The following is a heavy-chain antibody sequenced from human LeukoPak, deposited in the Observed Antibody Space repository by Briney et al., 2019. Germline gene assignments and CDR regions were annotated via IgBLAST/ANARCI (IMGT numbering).Heavy chain of an antibody. Sequence: PGGSLRLSCAATGFTFSSFEMNWVRQAPGKGLEWVAYISSSGSTIYYADSVKGRFTISRDNDKNSLYLQMSSLRAEDTAVYYCARDRSYGSFNYWGQGTLVTVSS. CDR3: ARDRSYGSFNY. J-gene: IGHJ4*02. CDR2: ISSSGSTI. D-gene: IGHD5-18*01. V-gene: IGHV3-48*03. CDR1: GFTFSSFE.